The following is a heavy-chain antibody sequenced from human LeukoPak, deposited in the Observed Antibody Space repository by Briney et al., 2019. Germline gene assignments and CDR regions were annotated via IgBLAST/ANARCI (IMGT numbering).Heavy chain of an antibody. Sequence: PGRSLRLSCEASGFPLIKYAMHSVRQAPGRGLGWVAVISFDGKKEFYADSVKGRFTISRDNSKNALFLQMNSLRKDDTAIYYCARASMATINYYYFYMDAWGKGTTVTVSS. CDR1: GFPLIKYA. CDR2: ISFDGKKE. CDR3: ARASMATINYYYFYMDA. J-gene: IGHJ6*03. D-gene: IGHD5-24*01. V-gene: IGHV3-30*04.